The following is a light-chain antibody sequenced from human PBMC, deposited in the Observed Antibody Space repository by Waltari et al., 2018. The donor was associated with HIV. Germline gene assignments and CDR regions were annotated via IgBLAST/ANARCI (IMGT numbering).Light chain of an antibody. J-gene: IGLJ3*02. CDR1: CSNIGRNY. CDR2: RNN. V-gene: IGLV1-47*01. Sequence: QSMLTHPPSASGTPGHRVPISRSGRCSNIGRNYVYSYHQLPGTPPKLLIYRNNQRPSGVPDRFSGSKSGTSASLAIRGLRSEDEADYYCAAWDDSLSGPNWVFAGGTKLTVL. CDR3: AAWDDSLSGPNWV.